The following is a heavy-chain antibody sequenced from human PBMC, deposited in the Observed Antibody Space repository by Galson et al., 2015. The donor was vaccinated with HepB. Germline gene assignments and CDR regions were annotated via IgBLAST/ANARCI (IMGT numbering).Heavy chain of an antibody. CDR3: AYGVDV. CDR1: WDSVSSNSAV. V-gene: IGHV6-1*01. Sequence: SAISWDSVSSNSAVWNWIRQSPSTRLEWLGRTYYRSKWYKDYALFVKSQITINADTSRNQISLQLNSMTPEDTAVYYCAYGVDVWGQGTTVTVSS. J-gene: IGHJ6*02. CDR2: TYYRSKWYK.